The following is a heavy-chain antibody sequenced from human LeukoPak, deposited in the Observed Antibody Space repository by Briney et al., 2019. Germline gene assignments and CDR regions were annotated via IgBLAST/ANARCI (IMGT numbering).Heavy chain of an antibody. CDR2: IYYSGST. CDR3: ARATRSWFDP. J-gene: IGHJ5*02. V-gene: IGHV4-59*01. CDR1: GGSISSYY. Sequence: SETLSLTCTVSGGSISSYYWTWIRQPPGKGLEWIGYIYYSGSTNYNPSLNSRVSISVDTSKNQFSLKLSSVTAADTAVYYCARATRSWFDPWGQGTLVTVSS.